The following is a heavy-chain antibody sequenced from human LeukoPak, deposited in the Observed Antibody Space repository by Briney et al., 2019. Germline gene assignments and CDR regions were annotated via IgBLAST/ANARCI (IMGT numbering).Heavy chain of an antibody. J-gene: IGHJ3*02. CDR1: GYIFTGYY. D-gene: IGHD3-16*01. CDR3: MIVDYVWGSYVGGAFDI. V-gene: IGHV1-2*02. Sequence: ASVKVSCKASGYIFTGYYMHWVRQAPGQGLEWMGWINPNSGGTNYAQKFQGRVTMTRDTSISTAYMELSRLRSDDTAVYYCMIVDYVWGSYVGGAFDIWGQGTMVTVSS. CDR2: INPNSGGT.